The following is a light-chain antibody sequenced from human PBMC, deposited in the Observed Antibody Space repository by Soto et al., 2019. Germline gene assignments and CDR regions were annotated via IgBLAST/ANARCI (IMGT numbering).Light chain of an antibody. CDR2: ATS. V-gene: IGKV1-6*01. J-gene: IGKJ3*01. Sequence: IQMTQSPSSLSASVGDRVTLTCRASQDIRSELSWYQQKSGRAPKLLIYATSTVESGVPSRFSGSGSGTDFTLTINSLQPEDFATYYCLQDYGYPLTFGPGTKVEIK. CDR3: LQDYGYPLT. CDR1: QDIRSE.